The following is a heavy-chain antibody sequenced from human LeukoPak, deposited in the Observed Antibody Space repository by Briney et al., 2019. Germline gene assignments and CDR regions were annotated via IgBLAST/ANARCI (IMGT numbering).Heavy chain of an antibody. Sequence: GGSLRLSCAASGFTFSNAWMSWVRQAPGKGLEWVGRIKSKTDGGTTDYAAPVKGRFTISRDDSKHTLYLQMNSLKTEDTAVYYCTTYPLTHYDILTGYSLKDYWGQGTLVTVSS. D-gene: IGHD3-9*01. CDR3: TTYPLTHYDILTGYSLKDY. J-gene: IGHJ4*02. CDR1: GFTFSNAW. V-gene: IGHV3-15*01. CDR2: IKSKTDGGTT.